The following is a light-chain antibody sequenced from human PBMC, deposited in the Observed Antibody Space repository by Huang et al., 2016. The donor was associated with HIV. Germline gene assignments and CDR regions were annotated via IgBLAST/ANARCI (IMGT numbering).Light chain of an antibody. CDR2: TLS. CDR3: MQRIEFPLT. Sequence: DIGLPKTHSSLPVPPGEPASISCRLSQTRLESDDGNTYLDWYLQKPGQSPQLLIYTLSYRASGVPDRFSGSGSGTDFTLKISRVEAEDVGVYYCMQRIEFPLTFGGGTKVEIK. CDR1: QTRLESDDGNTY. J-gene: IGKJ4*01. V-gene: IGKV2-40*01.